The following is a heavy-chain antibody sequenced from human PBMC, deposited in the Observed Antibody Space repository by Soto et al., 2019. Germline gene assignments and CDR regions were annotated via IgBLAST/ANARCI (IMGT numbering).Heavy chain of an antibody. V-gene: IGHV4-31*03. CDR3: ARGGPHTVTYNNWLDP. D-gene: IGHD4-17*01. Sequence: SETLSLTCTVSGGSISSGGYYWSWIRQHPGKGLEWIGYIYYSGSTYYNPSLKSRVTISVDTSKNQFSLKLSSVTAADTAVYYCARGGPHTVTYNNWLDPWGQGTLVTVSS. CDR1: GGSISSGGYY. CDR2: IYYSGST. J-gene: IGHJ5*02.